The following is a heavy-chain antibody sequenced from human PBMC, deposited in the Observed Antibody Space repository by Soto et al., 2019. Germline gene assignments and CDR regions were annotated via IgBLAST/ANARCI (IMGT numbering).Heavy chain of an antibody. CDR2: KNPNSGNT. CDR3: ARGDYYVSSGYYNDAFDL. V-gene: IGHV1-8*01. CDR1: GYTFTSYD. J-gene: IGHJ3*01. D-gene: IGHD3-22*01. Sequence: QVQLVQSGAEVKKPGASVKVSCKASGYTFTSYDINWVRQATGQGLEWMGWKNPNSGNTGYAQKFQGRVTMTRNTSISTAYMELSSLRSEDTAVYYCARGDYYVSSGYYNDAFDLWGQGTMVTVSS.